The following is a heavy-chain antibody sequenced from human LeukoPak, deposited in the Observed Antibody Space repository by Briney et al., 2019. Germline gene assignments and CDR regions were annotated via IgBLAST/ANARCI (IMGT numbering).Heavy chain of an antibody. V-gene: IGHV3-21*01. CDR2: ISSSSSYI. D-gene: IGHD4-23*01. CDR1: GFTFSSYS. CDR3: ARGPDDYGGSHGAFDI. Sequence: GGSLRLSCAASGFTFSSYSMNWVRQAPGKGLEWVSSISSSSSYIYYADSVKGRFTISRDNAKNSLYLQMNSLRAEDTAVYYCARGPDDYGGSHGAFDIWGQGTMVTVSS. J-gene: IGHJ3*02.